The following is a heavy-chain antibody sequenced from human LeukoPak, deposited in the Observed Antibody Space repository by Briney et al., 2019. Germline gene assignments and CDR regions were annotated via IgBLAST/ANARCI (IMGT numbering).Heavy chain of an antibody. CDR3: ARVPDWAGTGFDY. CDR1: GGSFSGYY. Sequence: SETLSLTCAVYGGSFSGYYWSWIRQPPGKGLEWIGEINHSGSTNYNPSLKSRVTISVDTSKNQFSLKLSSVTAADTAVYYCARVPDWAGTGFDYWGQGTLVTVSS. J-gene: IGHJ4*02. V-gene: IGHV4-34*01. CDR2: INHSGST. D-gene: IGHD6-19*01.